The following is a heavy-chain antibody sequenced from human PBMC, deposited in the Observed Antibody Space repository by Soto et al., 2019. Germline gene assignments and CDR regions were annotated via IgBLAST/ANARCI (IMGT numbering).Heavy chain of an antibody. V-gene: IGHV1-3*01. CDR2: INAGNGNT. J-gene: IGHJ6*02. CDR1: GYTFTSYA. Sequence: ASVKVSCKASGYTFTSYAMHWVRQAPGQRLEWMGWINAGNGNTKYSQKFQGRVTITRDTSASTAYMELSSLRSEDTAVYYCASVSTTGNYYYGMDVWGQGTTVTVSS. CDR3: ASVSTTGNYYYGMDV. D-gene: IGHD1-1*01.